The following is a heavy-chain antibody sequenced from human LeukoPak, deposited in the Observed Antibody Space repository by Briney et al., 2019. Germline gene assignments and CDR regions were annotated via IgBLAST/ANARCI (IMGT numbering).Heavy chain of an antibody. CDR1: GGTFSSYA. CDR2: IIPIFGTA. J-gene: IGHJ4*02. CDR3: ARAEELLWFGESPAGANYYFDY. Sequence: ASVKVSCKASGGTFSSYAISWVRQAPGQGLEWMGGIIPIFGTANYAQKFQGRVTITADESTSTAYMELSSLRSEDTAVYYCARAEELLWFGESPAGANYYFDYWGQGTLVTVSS. V-gene: IGHV1-69*13. D-gene: IGHD3-10*01.